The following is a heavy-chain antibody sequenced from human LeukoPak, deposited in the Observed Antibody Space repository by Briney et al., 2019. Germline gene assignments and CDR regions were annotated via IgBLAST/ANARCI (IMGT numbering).Heavy chain of an antibody. CDR1: GASISSSY. D-gene: IGHD3-22*01. V-gene: IGHV4-4*07. J-gene: IGHJ1*01. Sequence: PSETLSLTCTVSGASISSSYCTWIRQSAGEGLEWIGRMSSGGSTTYNPSFKGRVTMSLDTSKRQFSLNLSSVTAADTAVYSCARDQTYYVSSGYYYVTYLQHWGQGILVTVSS. CDR2: MSSGGST. CDR3: ARDQTYYVSSGYYYVTYLQH.